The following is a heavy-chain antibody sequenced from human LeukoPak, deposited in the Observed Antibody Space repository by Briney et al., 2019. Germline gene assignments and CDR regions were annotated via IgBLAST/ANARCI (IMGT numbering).Heavy chain of an antibody. J-gene: IGHJ4*02. D-gene: IGHD5-18*01. CDR1: GFTFSSYG. CDR3: AKGRIGYSYGYSDY. CDR2: IRYDGSNK. V-gene: IGHV3-30*02. Sequence: GGSLRLSCAASGFTFSSYGMHWVRQAPGKGLEWVAFIRYDGSNKYYADSVKGRFTISRDNSKNTLYLQMNGLRAEDTAVYYCAKGRIGYSYGYSDYWGQGTLVTVSS.